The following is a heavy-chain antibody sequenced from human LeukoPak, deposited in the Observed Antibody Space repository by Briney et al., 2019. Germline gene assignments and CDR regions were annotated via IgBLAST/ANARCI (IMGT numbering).Heavy chain of an antibody. CDR3: ARDKGEYNGYLFDY. D-gene: IGHD5-24*01. CDR2: IYSIGST. V-gene: IGHV4-59*01. Sequence: PSETLSLTCTVSGVSIRSYSWSWIRQPPGKGLEYIGYIYSIGSTNYNPSLKSRVTISLDTPKNQFSLKLSSVTAADTAVYYCARDKGEYNGYLFDYWGQGTQVTVSS. J-gene: IGHJ4*02. CDR1: GVSIRSYS.